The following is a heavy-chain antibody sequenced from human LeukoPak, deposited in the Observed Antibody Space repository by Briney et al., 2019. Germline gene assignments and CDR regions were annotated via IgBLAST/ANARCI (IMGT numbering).Heavy chain of an antibody. J-gene: IGHJ6*03. CDR3: ARDHRPEIQYYYMDV. V-gene: IGHV3-21*01. D-gene: IGHD1-14*01. CDR1: GFSFSDYD. Sequence: GGSLRLSCSASGFSFSDYDMNWVRQAPGKGLEWVSAISGRSSHVYYGESVKGRFTISRDNAKNSLYPQLDSLGVEDTAVYYCARDHRPEIQYYYMDVWGKGTTVAVSS. CDR2: ISGRSSHV.